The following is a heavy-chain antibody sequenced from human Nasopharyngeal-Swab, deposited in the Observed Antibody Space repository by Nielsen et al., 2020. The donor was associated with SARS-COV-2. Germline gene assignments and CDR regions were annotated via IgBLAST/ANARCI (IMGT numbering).Heavy chain of an antibody. Sequence: GGSLRLSCAASGFTFSNYWMHWVRQAPGKGLVWVSRINSDGSSTSYADSVKGRFTISRDNAKNTLYLQMNSLRAEDTAVYYCAREFSKDYSNYYYGMDVWGQGTTVTVSS. D-gene: IGHD4-11*01. CDR3: AREFSKDYSNYYYGMDV. CDR2: INSDGSST. J-gene: IGHJ6*02. CDR1: GFTFSNYW. V-gene: IGHV3-74*01.